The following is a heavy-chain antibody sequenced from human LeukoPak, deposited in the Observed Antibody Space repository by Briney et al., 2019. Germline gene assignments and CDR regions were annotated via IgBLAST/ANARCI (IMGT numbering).Heavy chain of an antibody. J-gene: IGHJ4*02. D-gene: IGHD3-16*01. Sequence: PGRSLRLFCTASGITFGDYAMSWVRQAPGKGLEWVGFIRSKAYGGTTEYAASVKGRFTISRDDSKSIAYLQMNSLKTEDTAVYYCTRGVPSDAYYWGQGTLVTVSS. V-gene: IGHV3-49*04. CDR1: GITFGDYA. CDR2: IRSKAYGGTT. CDR3: TRGVPSDAYY.